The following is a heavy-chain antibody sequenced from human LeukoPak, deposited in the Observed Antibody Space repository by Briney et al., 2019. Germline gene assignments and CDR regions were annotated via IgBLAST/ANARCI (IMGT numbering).Heavy chain of an antibody. CDR1: GYTFTGSY. Sequence: GASVKVSCKASGYTFTGSYMHWLRQAAGQGLEWMGWINPNSGGTNYAQKFQGRVTMTRDTSINIAYMELSSLRSDDTAVYYCARQYPSSSWALPAFDIWGQGTMVTVSS. D-gene: IGHD6-13*01. J-gene: IGHJ3*02. CDR3: ARQYPSSSWALPAFDI. CDR2: INPNSGGT. V-gene: IGHV1-2*02.